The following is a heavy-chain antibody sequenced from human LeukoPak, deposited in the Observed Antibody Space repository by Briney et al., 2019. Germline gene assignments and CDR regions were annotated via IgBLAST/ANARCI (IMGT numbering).Heavy chain of an antibody. CDR1: GVSISSYY. Sequence: SETLSLTCTVSGVSISSYYWSWIRQPAGKGLEWIGHMYATGTTNYNPSLKSRVSMSIDTSKNQISLNLRSVTAADTAVYYCAKVAKYYYGPETYFFFENWGQGTLVTVSS. J-gene: IGHJ4*02. V-gene: IGHV4-4*07. CDR3: AKVAKYYYGPETYFFFEN. CDR2: MYATGTT. D-gene: IGHD3-10*01.